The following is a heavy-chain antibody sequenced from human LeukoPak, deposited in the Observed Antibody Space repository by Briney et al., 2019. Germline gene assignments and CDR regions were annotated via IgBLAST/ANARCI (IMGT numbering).Heavy chain of an antibody. V-gene: IGHV3-23*01. CDR3: ARDPNGDYIGAFEF. CDR2: INSGGAP. CDR1: GFTFSNYA. J-gene: IGHJ3*01. Sequence: GGSLRLSCAASGFTFSNYAVMWVRQAPGQGLEWVSAINSGGAPRYADSVDGRFTISRDNSKNMLYLQTNSLRAEDTAQYFCARDPNGDYIGAFEFWGQGTGVTVSS. D-gene: IGHD4-17*01.